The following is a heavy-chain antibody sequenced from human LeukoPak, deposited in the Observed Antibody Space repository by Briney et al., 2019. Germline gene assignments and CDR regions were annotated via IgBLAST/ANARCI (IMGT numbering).Heavy chain of an antibody. CDR2: IYHSGST. D-gene: IGHD6-6*01. CDR1: GGSISSSSYY. CDR3: ARDPIAARQRGD. Sequence: PSETLSLTCTVSGGSISSSSYYWSWIRQPPGKGLEWIGYIYHSGSTYYNPSLKSRVTISVDRSKNQFSLKLSSVTAADTAVYYCARDPIAARQRGDWGQGTLVTVSS. J-gene: IGHJ4*02. V-gene: IGHV4-30-2*01.